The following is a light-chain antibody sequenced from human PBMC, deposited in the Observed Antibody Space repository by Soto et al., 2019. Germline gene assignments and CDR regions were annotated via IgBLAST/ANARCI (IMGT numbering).Light chain of an antibody. CDR1: QSVSSY. CDR3: QQYNNWPRT. CDR2: DAS. V-gene: IGKV3-11*01. Sequence: DIALTQSPAPLSLSPGESATLSCTASQSVSSYLAWYQQKPGQAPRLLIYDASNRATGIPARFSGSGSGTEFTLTISSLQSEDVAVYYCQQYNNWPRTFGQGTKVDIK. J-gene: IGKJ1*01.